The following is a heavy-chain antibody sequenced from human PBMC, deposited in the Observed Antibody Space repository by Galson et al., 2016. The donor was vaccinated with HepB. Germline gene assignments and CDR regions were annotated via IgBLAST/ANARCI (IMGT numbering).Heavy chain of an antibody. CDR3: ARVNPDRGVRRGSGGYSFLDY. CDR2: INHSGRT. CDR1: GDSVTSSSYY. J-gene: IGHJ4*02. D-gene: IGHD3-10*01. Sequence: SETLSLTCSASGDSVTSSSYYWGRIRQPPGKGLEWIGEINHSGRTNYNPSLKSRVTISVDTSKNQFSLKLTSVTAADTAVYYCARVNPDRGVRRGSGGYSFLDYWGQGTLVTVSS. V-gene: IGHV4-39*07.